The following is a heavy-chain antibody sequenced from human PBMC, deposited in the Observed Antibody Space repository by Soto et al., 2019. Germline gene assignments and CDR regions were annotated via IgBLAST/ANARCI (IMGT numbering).Heavy chain of an antibody. Sequence: GGSLRLSCAASGFTFSSYGMHWVRQAPGKGLEWVAVISYDGSNKYYADSVKGRFTISRDNSKNTLYLQMNSLRAEDTAVYYCAKDRGFWELGWNNWFDPWGQGTLVTVSS. CDR2: ISYDGSNK. V-gene: IGHV3-30*18. CDR1: GFTFSSYG. J-gene: IGHJ5*02. CDR3: AKDRGFWELGWNNWFDP. D-gene: IGHD1-26*01.